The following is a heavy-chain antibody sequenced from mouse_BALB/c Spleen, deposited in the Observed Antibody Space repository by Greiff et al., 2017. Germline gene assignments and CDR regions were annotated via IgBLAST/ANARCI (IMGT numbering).Heavy chain of an antibody. CDR3: AREAARATFAY. CDR1: GYTFTDYA. D-gene: IGHD3-1*01. V-gene: IGHV1S137*01. Sequence: QVQLQQSGAELVRPGVSVKISCKGSGYTFTDYAMHWVKQSHAKSLEWIGVISTYYGDASYNQKFKGKATMTVDKSSSTAYMELARLTSEDSAIYYCAREAARATFAYWGQGTLVTVSA. CDR2: ISTYYGDA. J-gene: IGHJ3*01.